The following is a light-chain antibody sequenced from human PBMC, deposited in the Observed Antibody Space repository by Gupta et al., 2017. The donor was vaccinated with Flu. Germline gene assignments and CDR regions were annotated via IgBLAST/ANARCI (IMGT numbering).Light chain of an antibody. V-gene: IGKV3-15*01. Sequence: EILMTQSPATLSVSPGERATLSCRASQSVNSDLAWYQQKPGQAPRLRIYGASTRATGIPGRFSGSGSGTEFTLTISSLQSEDFAVYYCHQYNNWPLWTFGQGTKVDMK. CDR3: HQYNNWPLWT. J-gene: IGKJ1*01. CDR2: GAS. CDR1: QSVNSD.